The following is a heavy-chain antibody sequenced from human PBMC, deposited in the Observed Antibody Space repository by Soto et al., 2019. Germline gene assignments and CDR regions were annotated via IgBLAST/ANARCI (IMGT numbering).Heavy chain of an antibody. Sequence: SLRLSCAASGFTFSSYGMHWVRQAPGKGLEWVAVISYDGSNKYYADSVKGRFTISRDNSKNTLFLQMNSLRSEDTAVYYCARVAWYGGYYYYGMDVWGQGTTVTVSS. D-gene: IGHD3-10*01. CDR1: GFTFSSYG. CDR2: ISYDGSNK. J-gene: IGHJ6*02. V-gene: IGHV3-30*03. CDR3: ARVAWYGGYYYYGMDV.